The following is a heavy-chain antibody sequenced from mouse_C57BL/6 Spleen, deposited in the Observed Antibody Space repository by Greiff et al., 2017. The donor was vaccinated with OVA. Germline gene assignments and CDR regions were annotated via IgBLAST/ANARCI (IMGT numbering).Heavy chain of an antibody. CDR2: ISSGSSTI. Sequence: EVKLMESGGGLVKPGGSLKLSCAASGFTFSDYGMHWVRQAPEKGLEWVAYISSGSSTIYYADTVKGRFTISRDNAKNTLFLQMTSLRSEDTAMYYCARPLGGGYYAMDYWGQGTSVTVSS. CDR3: ARPLGGGYYAMDY. V-gene: IGHV5-17*01. CDR1: GFTFSDYG. D-gene: IGHD4-1*01. J-gene: IGHJ4*01.